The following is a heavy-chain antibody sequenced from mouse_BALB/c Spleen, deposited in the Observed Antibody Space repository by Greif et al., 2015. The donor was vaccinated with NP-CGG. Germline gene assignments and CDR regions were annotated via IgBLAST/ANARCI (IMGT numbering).Heavy chain of an antibody. D-gene: IGHD2-4*01. Sequence: EVHLVESGGGLVKPGGSLKLSCAASGFAFSSYDMSWVRQTPEKRLEWVAYISSGGGSTYYPDTVKGRFTISRDNAKSTLYLQMSSLKSEDTAMYYCARHYDYDSYAMDYWGQGTSVTVSS. CDR1: GFAFSSYD. CDR3: ARHYDYDSYAMDY. CDR2: ISSGGGST. J-gene: IGHJ4*01. V-gene: IGHV5-12-1*01.